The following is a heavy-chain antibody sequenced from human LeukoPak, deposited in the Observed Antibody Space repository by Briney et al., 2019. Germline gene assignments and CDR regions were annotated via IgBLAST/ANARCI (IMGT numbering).Heavy chain of an antibody. J-gene: IGHJ6*04. CDR2: INAGNGNT. CDR1: GYTFTSYA. V-gene: IGHV1-3*01. Sequence: ASVKVSCKASGYTFTSYAMHWVRQAPGQRLEWMGWINAGNGNTKYSQKFQGRVTITRDTSASTAYMELSGLRSEDTAVYYCARVGKWGGYDSGRSNYYYGMDVWGKGTTVTVSS. CDR3: ARVGKWGGYDSGRSNYYYGMDV. D-gene: IGHD5-12*01.